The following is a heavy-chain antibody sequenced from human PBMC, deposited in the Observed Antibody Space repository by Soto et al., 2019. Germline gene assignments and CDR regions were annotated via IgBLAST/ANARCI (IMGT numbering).Heavy chain of an antibody. CDR2: ISSVFGAA. V-gene: IGHV1-69*13. CDR1: GGTFSLYG. D-gene: IGHD2-8*02. J-gene: IGHJ6*02. CDR3: ARDMVLAALSHGMYV. Sequence: ASVKVSCKASGGTFSLYGVNWVRQAPGQGLEWMGGISSVFGAAKYAQRFQGRLSITADGSTGTVYMDLSGLRSDDSAVYYCARDMVLAALSHGMYVWGQGTPVTVSS.